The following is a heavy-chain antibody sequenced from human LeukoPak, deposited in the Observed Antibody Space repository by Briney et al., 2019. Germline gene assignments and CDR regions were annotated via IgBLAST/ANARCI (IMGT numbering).Heavy chain of an antibody. D-gene: IGHD6-13*01. J-gene: IGHJ4*02. CDR3: ARAIGIAAAAPFDY. CDR1: GFTVSSNY. CDR2: IYSGGST. V-gene: IGHV3-66*01. Sequence: GGSLRLSCAASGFTVSSNYMSWVRQAPGKGLEWVSVIYSGGSTYYADSVKGRFTISRDNSKNTLYLQMNSLRAEDTAVYYCARAIGIAAAAPFDYWGQGTLVTVSS.